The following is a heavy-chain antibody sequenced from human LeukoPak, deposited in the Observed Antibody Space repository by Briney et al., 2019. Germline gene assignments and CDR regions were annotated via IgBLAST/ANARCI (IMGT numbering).Heavy chain of an antibody. Sequence: PGGSLRHSCAASGFTFRSHSMSWVRQGPGKGLECVSYISSTSGTIYYADSVKGRFTISRDNAKNSLYLQMNSLREEDTAVYYCARDYYGMDVWGQGTTVTVSS. J-gene: IGHJ6*02. CDR2: ISSTSGTI. V-gene: IGHV3-48*02. CDR3: ARDYYGMDV. CDR1: GFTFRSHS.